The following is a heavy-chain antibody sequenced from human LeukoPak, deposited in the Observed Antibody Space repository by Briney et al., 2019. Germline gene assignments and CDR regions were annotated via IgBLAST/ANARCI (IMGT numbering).Heavy chain of an antibody. CDR2: TWYHGNNK. Sequence: PGGSLRLSCEASGFTFSGYGMHWVRQAPGKGLEWVSCTWYHGNNKYYADSVKGRFTISRDNSKNTLYLQMNSLRAEDTAVYYCARDLVSSSSSRDYYYAVDVWGQGTTVTVSS. CDR3: ARDLVSSSSSRDYYYAVDV. D-gene: IGHD6-6*01. CDR1: GFTFSGYG. J-gene: IGHJ6*02. V-gene: IGHV3-33*01.